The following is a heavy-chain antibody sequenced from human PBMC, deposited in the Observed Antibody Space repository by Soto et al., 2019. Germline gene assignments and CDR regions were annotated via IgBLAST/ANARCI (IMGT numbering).Heavy chain of an antibody. J-gene: IGHJ4*02. Sequence: QVLLVDSGGGVVQPGRSLRLSCAASGFTFSSYAMNWVRQAPGKGLEWVALISHDGINKYYADSVRGRFTISRDSSTNTLYLQMNSLRAADTAMYYCGRCTSTSCHLGSDYWGQGTLGTVSS. CDR1: GFTFSSYA. CDR2: ISHDGINK. V-gene: IGHV3-30-3*01. CDR3: GRCTSTSCHLGSDY. D-gene: IGHD2-2*01.